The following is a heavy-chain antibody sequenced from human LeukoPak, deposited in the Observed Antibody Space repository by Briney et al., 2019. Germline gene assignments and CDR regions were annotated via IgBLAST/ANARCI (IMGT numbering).Heavy chain of an antibody. Sequence: SETLSLTCTVSGASISSGGHSWNWIRQTPGQGLESIGYIYHRGSTYYNPSIKTRVPISLDRSKNQFSLKLSSVPAADTAVYYCAGANCSCSTCFPESWRQGTLVTVSS. D-gene: IGHD2-2*01. CDR2: IYHRGST. J-gene: IGHJ5*02. CDR3: AGANCSCSTCFPES. CDR1: GASISSGGHS. V-gene: IGHV4-30-2*01.